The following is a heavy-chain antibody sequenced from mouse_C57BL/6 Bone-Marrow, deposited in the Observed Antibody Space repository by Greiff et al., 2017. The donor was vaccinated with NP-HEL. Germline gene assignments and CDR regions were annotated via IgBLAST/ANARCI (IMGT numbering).Heavy chain of an antibody. CDR1: GFNIKDDY. CDR2: IDPENGDT. J-gene: IGHJ3*01. Sequence: VQLQQSGAELVRPGASVKLSCTASGFNIKDDYMHWVKQRPEQGLEWIGWIDPENGDTEYASKFQGKATITADTSSNTAYLQLSSLTSEDTAVYYCILHFYPRSWFAYWGQGTLVTVSA. D-gene: IGHD2-10*01. CDR3: ILHFYPRSWFAY. V-gene: IGHV14-4*01.